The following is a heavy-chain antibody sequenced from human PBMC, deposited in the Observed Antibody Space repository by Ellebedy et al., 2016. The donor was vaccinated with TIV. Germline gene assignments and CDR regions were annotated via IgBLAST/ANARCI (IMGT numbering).Heavy chain of an antibody. CDR3: ARDTGRIAAAGLDL. Sequence: ASVKVSCKASGGTFSRHAITWVRQAPGQGLEWMGIINPSGGTTTYAPRLQGRVTMTRDPSTSTVYMELTSLRSEDTAIYYCARDTGRIAAAGLDLWGQGTLVTVSS. CDR1: GGTFSRHA. CDR2: INPSGGTT. J-gene: IGHJ5*02. D-gene: IGHD6-25*01. V-gene: IGHV1-46*04.